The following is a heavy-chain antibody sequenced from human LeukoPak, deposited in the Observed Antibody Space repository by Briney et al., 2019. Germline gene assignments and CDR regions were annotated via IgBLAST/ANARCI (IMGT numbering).Heavy chain of an antibody. Sequence: SQTLSLTCTVSSGSISSGGYYWSWIRQHPGKGLEWIGYIYYSGSTYYNPSLKSRVTISVDTPKNQFTLKLSSVTAADTAVYYCARLVTIFGVVIVYFDLWGRGTLVTVSS. CDR1: SGSISSGGYY. J-gene: IGHJ2*01. CDR3: ARLVTIFGVVIVYFDL. V-gene: IGHV4-31*03. CDR2: IYYSGST. D-gene: IGHD3-3*01.